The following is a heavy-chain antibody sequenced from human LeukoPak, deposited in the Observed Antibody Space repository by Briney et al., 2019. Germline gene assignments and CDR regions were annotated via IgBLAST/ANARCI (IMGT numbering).Heavy chain of an antibody. V-gene: IGHV1-24*01. Sequence: ASVKVSCKVSGYSLTELSMHWVRQAPGKGLEWMGGFDPEDGETIYAQKFQGRVTMTADTSADTAYMELSSLRSEDTAVYYCATALRFLYNWFDPWGQGTLVTVSS. CDR3: ATALRFLYNWFDP. J-gene: IGHJ5*02. D-gene: IGHD3-3*01. CDR2: FDPEDGET. CDR1: GYSLTELS.